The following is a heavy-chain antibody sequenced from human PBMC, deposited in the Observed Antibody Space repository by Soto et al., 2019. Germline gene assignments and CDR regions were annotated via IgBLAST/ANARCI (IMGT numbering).Heavy chain of an antibody. J-gene: IGHJ4*02. V-gene: IGHV3-21*01. D-gene: IGHD6-13*01. CDR3: ARDLTGLAAAATNY. CDR2: ISSSSSYI. Sequence: EVQLVESGGGLVQPGGSLRLSCAASGFTFSSYSMNWVRQAPGKGLEWVSSISSSSSYIYYADSVKGRFTISRDNAKNPLYLQMNSLRAEDTAVYYCARDLTGLAAAATNYWGQGTLVTVSS. CDR1: GFTFSSYS.